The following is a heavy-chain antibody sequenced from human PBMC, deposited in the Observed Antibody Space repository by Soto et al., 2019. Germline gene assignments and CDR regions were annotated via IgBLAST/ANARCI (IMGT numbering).Heavy chain of an antibody. D-gene: IGHD1-26*01. J-gene: IGHJ4*02. Sequence: QVQLVESGGGVVQPGTSLRLSCAASGFAFSNFGLHWVRQAPGKGLEWLAVLSSDGTKKYYADSVKGRFTISRDNSQNTLFLQMNSLRAEDAAVYYCAKVGDVYNSFFDYWGQGTLVTVSS. CDR1: GFAFSNFG. V-gene: IGHV3-30*18. CDR3: AKVGDVYNSFFDY. CDR2: LSSDGTKK.